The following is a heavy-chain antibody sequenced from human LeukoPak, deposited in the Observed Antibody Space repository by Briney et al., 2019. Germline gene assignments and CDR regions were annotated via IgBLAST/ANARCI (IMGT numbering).Heavy chain of an antibody. CDR1: GFTVSSNY. J-gene: IGHJ4*02. Sequence: GGSLRLSCAASGFTVSSNYMSWVRQAPGKGLEWVSVIYSGGSTYYADSVKGRFTISRDNSRNLVYLQMNSLRAEDTAVFYCAILPIVEVPAVVQDLDRWGQGTLVTVSS. CDR2: IYSGGST. V-gene: IGHV3-53*01. D-gene: IGHD2-2*01. CDR3: AILPIVEVPAVVQDLDR.